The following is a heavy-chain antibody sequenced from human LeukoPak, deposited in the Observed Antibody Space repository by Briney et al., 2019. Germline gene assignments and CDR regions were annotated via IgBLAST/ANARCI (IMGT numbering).Heavy chain of an antibody. Sequence: SETLSLTCTVSGGSISSGSYYWSWIRQPAGKGLEWIGRIYTSGSTNYNPSLKSRVTMSVDTSKNQFSLKLSSVTAADTAVYYCARVVWFGELFFNYWGQGTLVTVSS. V-gene: IGHV4-61*02. CDR2: IYTSGST. CDR3: ARVVWFGELFFNY. D-gene: IGHD3-10*01. CDR1: GGSISSGSYY. J-gene: IGHJ4*02.